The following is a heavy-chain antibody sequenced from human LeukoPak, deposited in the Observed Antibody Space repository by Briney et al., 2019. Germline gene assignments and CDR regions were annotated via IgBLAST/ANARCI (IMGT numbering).Heavy chain of an antibody. Sequence: PGGSLRLSCAASGFTFSNYGMHWVRQAPGKGLDWVAFIRYDGSNKYYADSVKGRFTISRDNSKNTLYLQMNSLRAEDTAVYYCARDTGYYYDSSGYSPNWGQGTLVTVSS. D-gene: IGHD3-22*01. CDR1: GFTFSNYG. CDR2: IRYDGSNK. J-gene: IGHJ4*02. CDR3: ARDTGYYYDSSGYSPN. V-gene: IGHV3-30*02.